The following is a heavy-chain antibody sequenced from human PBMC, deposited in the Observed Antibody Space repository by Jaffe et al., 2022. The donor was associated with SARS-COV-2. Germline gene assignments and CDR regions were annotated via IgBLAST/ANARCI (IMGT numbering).Heavy chain of an antibody. CDR3: ASGAYYGSGSLTYPDWYFDL. V-gene: IGHV4-4*02. D-gene: IGHD3-10*01. CDR2: IYHSGST. Sequence: QVQLQESGPGLVKPSGTLSLTCAVSGGSISSSNWWSWVRQPPGKGLEWIGEIYHSGSTNYNPSLKSRVTISVDKSKNQFSLKLSSVTAADTAVYYCASGAYYGSGSLTYPDWYFDLWGRGTLVTVSS. J-gene: IGHJ2*01. CDR1: GGSISSSNW.